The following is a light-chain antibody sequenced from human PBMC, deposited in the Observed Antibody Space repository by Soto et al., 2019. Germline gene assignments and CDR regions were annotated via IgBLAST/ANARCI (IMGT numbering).Light chain of an antibody. V-gene: IGKV3-20*01. Sequence: EIVLTQSPGTLSLSPGERATLSCRASQSLASAYLAWYQHKPGQAPRPLIYGASTRPTGIPDRFSGSGSGTDFTLTISRLEPEDFAVYYCQRYGITLWTFGQGTKVEIK. CDR2: GAS. CDR1: QSLASAY. CDR3: QRYGITLWT. J-gene: IGKJ1*01.